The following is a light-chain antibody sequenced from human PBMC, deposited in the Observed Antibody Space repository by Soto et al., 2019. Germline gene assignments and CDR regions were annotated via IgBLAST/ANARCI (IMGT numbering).Light chain of an antibody. V-gene: IGKV3D-20*01. CDR2: DAF. Sequence: EIVLTQSPATLSLSPGERATLFCGASQSVSSSSLAWYQQKPGLAPRLLIYDAFSRATGIPDRFSGSGSGTDFTLTISRLAFEDFAVYYWQQYGSSPRTFGQGTKLEIK. J-gene: IGKJ2*01. CDR3: QQYGSSPRT. CDR1: QSVSSSS.